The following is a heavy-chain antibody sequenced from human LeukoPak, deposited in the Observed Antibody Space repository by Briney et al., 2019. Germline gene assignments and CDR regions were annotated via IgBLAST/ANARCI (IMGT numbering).Heavy chain of an antibody. D-gene: IGHD5-18*01. CDR3: ARDLGAMVGGDWFDP. J-gene: IGHJ5*02. CDR2: IKRDGSEK. Sequence: GGSLRLSCAASGFTFSSYWMSWVRQAPGKGLEWVANIKRDGSEKYYVDSVKGRFTISRDNAKNSLYLQMNSLRAENTAVYYCARDLGAMVGGDWFDPWGQGTLVTVSS. V-gene: IGHV3-7*01. CDR1: GFTFSSYW.